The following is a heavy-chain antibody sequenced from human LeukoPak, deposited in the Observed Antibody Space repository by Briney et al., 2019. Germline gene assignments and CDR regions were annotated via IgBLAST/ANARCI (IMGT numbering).Heavy chain of an antibody. V-gene: IGHV3-30-3*01. CDR2: ISFDGSNK. Sequence: QPGGSLRLSCAASGFTFSSCAMHWVRQAPGKGLEWVATISFDGSNKYYADSVKGRFTISRDNSKNTLYLQMNSLRAEDTAVYYCAKGVGIYESSSGYFDYWGQGTLVTVSS. J-gene: IGHJ4*02. D-gene: IGHD3-22*01. CDR1: GFTFSSCA. CDR3: AKGVGIYESSSGYFDY.